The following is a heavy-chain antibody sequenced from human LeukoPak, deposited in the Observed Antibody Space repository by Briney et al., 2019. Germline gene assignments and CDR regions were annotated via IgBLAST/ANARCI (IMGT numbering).Heavy chain of an antibody. Sequence: GRSLRLSCAASVFTSDDYSMHCVRQAPGKGLEWVSGISWNSGSAGHADSVKGRFTISRDSAKNSLYLQMNSLRTEDTALYYCAKDRTYSAYAALDYWGQGTLVTVSS. CDR1: VFTSDDYS. D-gene: IGHD5-12*01. CDR3: AKDRTYSAYAALDY. CDR2: ISWNSGSA. J-gene: IGHJ4*02. V-gene: IGHV3-9*02.